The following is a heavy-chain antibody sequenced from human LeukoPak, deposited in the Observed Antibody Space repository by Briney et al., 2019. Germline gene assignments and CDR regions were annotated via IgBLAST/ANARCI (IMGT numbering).Heavy chain of an antibody. J-gene: IGHJ4*02. CDR2: INPSGGST. V-gene: IGHV1-46*01. Sequence: ASVKVSCKASGYTFTSYFMHWVRQAPGPGLEWMGIINPSGGSTGYAQKFQGRVTMTRDTSTSTVYMELSSLRSEDTAVYYCARVIAVAGVLYFDYWGQGTLVTVSS. CDR3: ARVIAVAGVLYFDY. D-gene: IGHD6-19*01. CDR1: GYTFTSYF.